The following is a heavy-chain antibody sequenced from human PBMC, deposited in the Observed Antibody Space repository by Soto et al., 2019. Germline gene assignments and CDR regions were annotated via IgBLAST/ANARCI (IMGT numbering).Heavy chain of an antibody. CDR1: GFTFDDYA. Sequence: GGSLRLSCAASGFTFDDYAMHWVRQAPGKGLEWVSGISWNSGSIGYADSVKGRFTISRDNAKNSLYLQMNSLRAEDTALYYCAKLAPDYCSGGSCQDSKYSPYYYYMDVWDKGTTVTVSS. D-gene: IGHD2-15*01. V-gene: IGHV3-9*01. CDR2: ISWNSGSI. J-gene: IGHJ6*03. CDR3: AKLAPDYCSGGSCQDSKYSPYYYYMDV.